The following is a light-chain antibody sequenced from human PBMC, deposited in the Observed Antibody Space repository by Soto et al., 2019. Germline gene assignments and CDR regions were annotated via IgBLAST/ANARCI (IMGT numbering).Light chain of an antibody. CDR2: GAS. J-gene: IGKJ1*01. Sequence: DIQMTQSPSSLSASVGDRVTITCRASQSINSYLNWYHQKPGKAPKLLIYGASSLQGGVPSRFSGSGSGTDFTLTISSLQPEDFTTYYCQQSYSTPRTFGHGTKVEIK. CDR3: QQSYSTPRT. CDR1: QSINSY. V-gene: IGKV1-39*01.